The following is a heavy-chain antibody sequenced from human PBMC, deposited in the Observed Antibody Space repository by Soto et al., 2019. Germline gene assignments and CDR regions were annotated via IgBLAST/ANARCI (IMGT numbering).Heavy chain of an antibody. J-gene: IGHJ4*02. CDR3: AKDYYDTLTGYYGPDY. V-gene: IGHV3-30*18. CDR1: GFTFSSYG. Sequence: PGGSLRLSCAASGFTFSSYGIHWVRQAPGKGLERVAVISYDGSNKYYADSVKGRFTISRDNSKNLLYLQMNSLGAEDTAVYYCAKDYYDTLTGYYGPDYWGQGT. CDR2: ISYDGSNK. D-gene: IGHD3-9*01.